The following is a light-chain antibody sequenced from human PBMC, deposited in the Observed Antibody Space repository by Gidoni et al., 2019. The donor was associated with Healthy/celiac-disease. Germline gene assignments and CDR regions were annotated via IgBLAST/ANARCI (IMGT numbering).Light chain of an antibody. V-gene: IGKV3-20*01. CDR1: QSVSSSY. J-gene: IGKJ1*01. CDR3: QQYGGSPQT. Sequence: EIVLTQSPGTLSLSPGERATLSCRARQSVSSSYLAWYQQKPGQAPRLLIDGASTRATGIPDRFSGSGSGTDFTLTISRLEPEDFAVYYCQQYGGSPQTFGQGTKVDVK. CDR2: GAS.